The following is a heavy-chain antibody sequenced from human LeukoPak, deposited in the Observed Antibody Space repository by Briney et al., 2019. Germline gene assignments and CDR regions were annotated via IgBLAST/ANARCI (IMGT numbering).Heavy chain of an antibody. CDR3: ARTSIAAREADY. CDR2: ISNNGGST. CDR1: GFTFSRYS. D-gene: IGHD6-6*01. Sequence: PGGSLRLSCAASGFTFSRYSMHCVRQALGKGLEYVSAISNNGGSTYYAKSVKGRFTISRDNSKNTLYLQMGSLRAEDMAVYYCARTSIAAREADYWGQGTLVAVSS. J-gene: IGHJ4*02. V-gene: IGHV3-64*01.